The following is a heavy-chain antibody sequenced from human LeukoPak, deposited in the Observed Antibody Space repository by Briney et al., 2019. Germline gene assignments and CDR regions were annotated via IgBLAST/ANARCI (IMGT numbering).Heavy chain of an antibody. Sequence: PGGSLRLSCAASGFTFSSYSMNWVRQAPGKGLEWVSYISSSSSTIYYADSVKGRFTISRDNAKNSLYLQMNSLRAEDTAVYYCAIYDPVNYGDGLDYWGQGTLVTVSS. CDR3: AIYDPVNYGDGLDY. CDR1: GFTFSSYS. V-gene: IGHV3-48*01. D-gene: IGHD4-17*01. CDR2: ISSSSSTI. J-gene: IGHJ4*02.